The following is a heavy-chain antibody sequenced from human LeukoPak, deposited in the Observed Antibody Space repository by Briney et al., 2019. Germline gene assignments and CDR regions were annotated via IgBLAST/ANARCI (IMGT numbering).Heavy chain of an antibody. Sequence: GGSLRLSCAASGFTFSSYSMNWVRQAPGKGLEWVSYISSSSSTIYYADSVKGRFTISRDNAKNSLYLQMNSLRAEDTAVYYCARPPSRIAGDYWGQGTLVTVSS. CDR2: ISSSSSTI. CDR1: GFTFSSYS. V-gene: IGHV3-48*04. D-gene: IGHD6-13*01. CDR3: ARPPSRIAGDY. J-gene: IGHJ4*02.